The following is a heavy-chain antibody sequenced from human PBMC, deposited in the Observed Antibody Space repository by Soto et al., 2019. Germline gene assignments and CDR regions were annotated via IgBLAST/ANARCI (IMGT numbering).Heavy chain of an antibody. CDR2: ISGSGDPT. Sequence: GGSLRLSCAASGPSSSSNPVTWVRQAPGTRLEWVSAISGSGDPTLYAASVRGRLIISRDNSKNKVYLDMSSLRAEDTALYYCAGPVGGYQVLFGTWYGTRSDYWGQGTQVTVSS. J-gene: IGHJ4*02. V-gene: IGHV3-23*01. D-gene: IGHD6-13*01. CDR1: GPSSSSNP. CDR3: AGPVGGYQVLFGTWYGTRSDY.